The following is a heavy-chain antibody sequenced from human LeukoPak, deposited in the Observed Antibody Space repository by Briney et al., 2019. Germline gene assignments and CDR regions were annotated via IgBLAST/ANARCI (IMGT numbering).Heavy chain of an antibody. CDR2: ISYDGSNK. V-gene: IGHV3-30*18. CDR1: GFTFSSYG. CDR3: AKASRGYYDSRALIDY. Sequence: PGGSLRLSCAASGFTFSSYGMHWVRQAPGKGLEWVAVISYDGSNKYYADSVKGRFTISRDNSKNTLYLQMNSLTAEHPAVYYCAKASRGYYDSRALIDYWGQGTLVTVSS. D-gene: IGHD3-22*01. J-gene: IGHJ4*02.